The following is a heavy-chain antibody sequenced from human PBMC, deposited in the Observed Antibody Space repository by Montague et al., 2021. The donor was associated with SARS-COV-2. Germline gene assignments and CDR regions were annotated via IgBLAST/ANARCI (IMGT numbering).Heavy chain of an antibody. V-gene: IGHV3-21*01. CDR2: ISSSSSYI. CDR3: ARDKITIFGVVIIDY. CDR1: GFTFSSYS. D-gene: IGHD3-3*01. Sequence: SLRLSCAASGFTFSSYSMNWFRQAPGRGLEWVSSISSSSSYIYYADSVKGRFTISRDNAKNSLYLQMNSLRAEDTAVYYCARDKITIFGVVIIDYWGQGTLVTVSS. J-gene: IGHJ4*02.